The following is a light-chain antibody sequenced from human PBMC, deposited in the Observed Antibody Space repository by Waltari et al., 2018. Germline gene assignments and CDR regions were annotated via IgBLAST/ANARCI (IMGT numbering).Light chain of an antibody. Sequence: QLVLTQSPSASASLGASVKLTCTLSSGHSNYDIAWHQQQPEKGPRHLMKLNSDGSHSKGDGIPDRFSGSSSGAERYLTISSLQPEDEADYYCQTWGPGIRVFGGGTKLTVL. J-gene: IGLJ3*02. CDR1: SGHSNYD. CDR2: LNSDGSH. V-gene: IGLV4-69*01. CDR3: QTWGPGIRV.